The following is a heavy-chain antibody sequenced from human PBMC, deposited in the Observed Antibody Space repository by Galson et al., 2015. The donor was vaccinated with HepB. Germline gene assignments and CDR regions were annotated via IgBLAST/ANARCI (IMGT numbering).Heavy chain of an antibody. J-gene: IGHJ6*03. D-gene: IGHD3-22*01. Sequence: SVKVSCKASGYTFTGYHMHWVRQAPGQGLEWMGRINPNSGGTNYAQKFQGRVTMTRDTSISTAYMELSSLRSEDTAVYYCARGRDYYDSSGYVYYYMDVWGKGTTVTVSS. CDR3: ARGRDYYDSSGYVYYYMDV. CDR1: GYTFTGYH. V-gene: IGHV1-2*06. CDR2: INPNSGGT.